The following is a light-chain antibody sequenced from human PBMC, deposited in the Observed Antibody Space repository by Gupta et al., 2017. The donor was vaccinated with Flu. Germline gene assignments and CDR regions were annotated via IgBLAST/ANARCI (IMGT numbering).Light chain of an antibody. CDR2: NNY. J-gene: IGLJ2*01. V-gene: IGLV1-47*02. Sequence: QSVLTQPPSASGTPGQSVTISCSGSSSNIGSNSVFWYQQFTGTAPRLLIYNNYQRPSGVPDRFSASESGTSASLAISGLRPEDEATYYCAAWDDSLSGSFGGGTRLTVL. CDR1: SSNIGSNS. CDR3: AAWDDSLSGS.